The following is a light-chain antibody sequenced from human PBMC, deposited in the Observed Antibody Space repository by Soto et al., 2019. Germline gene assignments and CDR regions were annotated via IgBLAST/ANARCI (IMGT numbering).Light chain of an antibody. Sequence: DIQMTQSPATLSAFVGDRVTITCRASQSIGNWLAWYQQKPGKAPKLLIFDDSSLQSGVPSRFSGSGFGTEFTLTINSLQPDDFATYYCQQYSSYSCTFGQGTKLETK. CDR2: DDS. CDR3: QQYSSYSCT. V-gene: IGKV1-5*01. CDR1: QSIGNW. J-gene: IGKJ2*02.